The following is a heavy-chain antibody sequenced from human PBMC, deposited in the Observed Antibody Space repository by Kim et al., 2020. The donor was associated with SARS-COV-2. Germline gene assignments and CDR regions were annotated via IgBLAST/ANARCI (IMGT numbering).Heavy chain of an antibody. D-gene: IGHD6-13*01. CDR3: ARDRGSSWLDV. J-gene: IGHJ6*02. V-gene: IGHV4-31*02. CDR2: T. Sequence: TYYHPSLKRRVTISVDTSKNQFSLKLSSVTAADTAVYYCARDRGSSWLDVWGQGTTVTVSS.